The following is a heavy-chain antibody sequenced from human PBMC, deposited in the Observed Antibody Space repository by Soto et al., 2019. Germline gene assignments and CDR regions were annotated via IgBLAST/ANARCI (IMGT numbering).Heavy chain of an antibody. J-gene: IGHJ3*02. CDR1: VYTFTGYG. CDR2: ISAYNGNT. D-gene: IGHD3-3*01. Sequence: RXSVKGSWKGSVYTFTGYGSSWVRQAPGQGLEWMGWISAYNGNTNYAQKLQGRVTMTTDTSTSTAYMELRSLRSDDTAVYYCARPITIGAFDIWGQGAMLTVSS. CDR3: ARPITIGAFDI. V-gene: IGHV1-18*01.